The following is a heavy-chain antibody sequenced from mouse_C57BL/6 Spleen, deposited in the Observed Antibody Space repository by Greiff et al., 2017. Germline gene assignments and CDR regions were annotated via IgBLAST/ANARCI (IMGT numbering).Heavy chain of an antibody. CDR2: IYPGSGNT. Sequence: QVQLQQSGAELVRPGASVKLSCKASGYTFTDYYINWVKQRPGQGLEWIARIYPGSGNTYYNQKFKGKATLTAEKSSSTAYMQLSSLTSEDSAVYLCARRDYGSNWYLDVGGTGTTANGSS. CDR3: ARRDYGSNWYLDV. D-gene: IGHD1-1*01. V-gene: IGHV1-76*01. J-gene: IGHJ1*02. CDR1: GYTFTDYY.